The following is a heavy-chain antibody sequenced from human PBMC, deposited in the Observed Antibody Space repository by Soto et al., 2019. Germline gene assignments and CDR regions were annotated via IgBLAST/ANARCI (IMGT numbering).Heavy chain of an antibody. CDR2: ISSSSSYI. J-gene: IGHJ3*02. CDR1: GFTFSSYS. D-gene: IGHD6-19*01. Sequence: GGSLRLSCAASGFTFSSYSMNWFRQAPGKGLEWVPSISSSSSYIYYADSVKGRFTISRDNAKNSLYLQMNSLRAEDTAVYYCARASAVAGSDIWGQGTMVTVSS. V-gene: IGHV3-21*01. CDR3: ARASAVAGSDI.